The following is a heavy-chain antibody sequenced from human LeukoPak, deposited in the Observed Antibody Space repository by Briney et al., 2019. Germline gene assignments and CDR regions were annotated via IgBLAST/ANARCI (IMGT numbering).Heavy chain of an antibody. J-gene: IGHJ4*02. CDR1: GFTFSSYS. CDR3: ARAPPPSGYYDSSGYSDYFDY. V-gene: IGHV3-48*01. CDR2: ISSSSSTI. Sequence: PGGSLRLSCAASGFTFSSYSMNWVRQAPGKGLEWVSYISSSSSTIYYADSVKGRFTISRDNAKNSLYLQMNSLRAEDTAVYYCARAPPPSGYYDSSGYSDYFDYWGQGTLVTVSS. D-gene: IGHD3-22*01.